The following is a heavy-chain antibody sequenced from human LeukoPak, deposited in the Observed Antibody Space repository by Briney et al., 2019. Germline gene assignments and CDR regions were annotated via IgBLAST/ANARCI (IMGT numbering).Heavy chain of an antibody. CDR3: AKAATTWSNYDY. V-gene: IGHV5-51*01. J-gene: IGHJ4*02. D-gene: IGHD3-3*01. CDR2: IYAGESDT. CDR1: GYSFTNYW. Sequence: GESLKISCTGSGYSFTNYWIGWVRRMPGKGLEWMGIIYAGESDTRYSPSFQGRITITADKSINTVYLQFTSLKASDTAMYYCAKAATTWSNYDYWGQGTLLTVSS.